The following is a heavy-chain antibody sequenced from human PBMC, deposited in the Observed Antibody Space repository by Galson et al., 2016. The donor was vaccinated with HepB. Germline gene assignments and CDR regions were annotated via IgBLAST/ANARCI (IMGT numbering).Heavy chain of an antibody. CDR1: GYTFTGYY. Sequence: SVKVSCKASGYTFTGYYIHWVRQAPGQGLQWMGWINPNSGGTNYAQKFQGWVTMTRDTSISTAYMELSRLTSDDTAVYYCARTHPNDYGGKPPDYDDGMDVWGQGTTVTVSS. CDR3: ARTHPNDYGGKPPDYDDGMDV. J-gene: IGHJ6*02. CDR2: INPNSGGT. D-gene: IGHD4-23*01. V-gene: IGHV1-2*04.